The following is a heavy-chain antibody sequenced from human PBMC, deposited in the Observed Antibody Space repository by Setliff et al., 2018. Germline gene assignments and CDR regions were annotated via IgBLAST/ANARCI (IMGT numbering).Heavy chain of an antibody. CDR3: ARDNTMVGATDY. J-gene: IGHJ4*02. V-gene: IGHV4-34*01. CDR2: IYHGGSS. CDR1: GESFSNNY. D-gene: IGHD1-26*01. Sequence: SETLSLTCSVYGESFSNNYWSWIRQSPGRGLEWIGSIYHGGSSYYNPSLKSRVTMSVDTSKRQFSLKLGSATAADTAVYYCARDNTMVGATDYWGLGTLVTVSS.